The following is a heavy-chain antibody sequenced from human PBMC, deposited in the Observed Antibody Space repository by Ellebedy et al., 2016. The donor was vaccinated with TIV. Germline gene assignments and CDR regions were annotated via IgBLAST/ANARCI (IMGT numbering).Heavy chain of an antibody. J-gene: IGHJ5*02. V-gene: IGHV3-7*01. Sequence: PGGSLRLSCVASGFSLRSYWMSWVRQAPGKGLEWVANIYQDGSNQYYVDSVKGRFTISRDNANKSLFLQMNSLRGEGTAVYYFASRRSYGDYAVQINSWFDRWGRGNLVTFSS. CDR1: GFSLRSYW. D-gene: IGHD4-17*01. CDR2: IYQDGSNQ. CDR3: ASRRSYGDYAVQINSWFDR.